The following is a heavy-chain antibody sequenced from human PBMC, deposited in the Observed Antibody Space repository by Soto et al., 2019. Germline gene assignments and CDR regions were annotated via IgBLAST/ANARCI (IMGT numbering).Heavy chain of an antibody. Sequence: EVQLLESGGGLVQPGGSLRLSCAASGFTFSRFSMSWVGQAPGKGLEWVSGISDSSTSTYYADFVKGRFTMSRDNSKNTLYLQMNSRTLEDTAVYFCAKGAPFWSLDWFDPWGQGTLVTVSS. D-gene: IGHD3-3*01. CDR3: AKGAPFWSLDWFDP. CDR2: ISDSSTST. J-gene: IGHJ5*02. V-gene: IGHV3-23*01. CDR1: GFTFSRFS.